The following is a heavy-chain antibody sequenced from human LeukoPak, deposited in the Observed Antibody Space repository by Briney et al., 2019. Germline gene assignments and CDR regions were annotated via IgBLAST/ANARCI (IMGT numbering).Heavy chain of an antibody. J-gene: IGHJ4*02. CDR3: ARVKSITIFGVGNFDY. Sequence: GESLNISCKGSGYSFTSYWIGWVRQMPGKGLEGMGISYPGDSDTIYSPSFQGQVSISADKSISTAYLQWSSLKASDTAMYYCARVKSITIFGVGNFDYWGQGTLVTVSS. CDR1: GYSFTSYW. CDR2: SYPGDSDT. V-gene: IGHV5-51*01. D-gene: IGHD3-3*01.